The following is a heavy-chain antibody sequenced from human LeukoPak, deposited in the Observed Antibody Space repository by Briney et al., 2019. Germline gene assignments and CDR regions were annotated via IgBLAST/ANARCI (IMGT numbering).Heavy chain of an antibody. Sequence: PSETLSLTCTVSGGSISSGGYYWSWIRQHPGKGLEWIGYIYYSGSTYYNPSLKSRVTISVDTSKNQFSLKLSSVTAADTAVYYCAVIAVAGSRTIDYWGQGTLVTVSS. D-gene: IGHD6-19*01. V-gene: IGHV4-31*03. CDR2: IYYSGST. CDR1: GGSISSGGYY. CDR3: AVIAVAGSRTIDY. J-gene: IGHJ4*02.